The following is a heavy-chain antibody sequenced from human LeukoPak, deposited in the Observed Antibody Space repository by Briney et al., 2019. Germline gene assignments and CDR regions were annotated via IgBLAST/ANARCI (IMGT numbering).Heavy chain of an antibody. V-gene: IGHV1-2*02. CDR3: ARDPPTITMVRGVTAPHYYYGMDV. CDR2: INPNSGGT. D-gene: IGHD3-10*01. J-gene: IGHJ6*02. Sequence: GASVKVSCKASGYTFTGYYMHWVRQAPGQGLEWMGWINPNSGGTNYAQKFQGRATMTRDTSISTAYMELSRLRSDDTAVYYCARDPPTITMVRGVTAPHYYYGMDVWGQGTTVTVSS. CDR1: GYTFTGYY.